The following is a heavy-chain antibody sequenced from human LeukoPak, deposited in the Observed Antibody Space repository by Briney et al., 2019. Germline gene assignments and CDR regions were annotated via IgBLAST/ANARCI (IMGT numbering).Heavy chain of an antibody. CDR3: AKGGYCSGGSCYYFDY. CDR2: IRYDGSNK. Sequence: GGSLRLSCAASGFTFSSYGMHWVRQAPGKGLEWVAFIRYDGSNKYYADSVKGRFTISRDNSKNTLYLQMNSLRAEDTAVYYCAKGGYCSGGSCYYFDYWGQGTLVTVSS. J-gene: IGHJ4*02. V-gene: IGHV3-30*02. D-gene: IGHD2-15*01. CDR1: GFTFSSYG.